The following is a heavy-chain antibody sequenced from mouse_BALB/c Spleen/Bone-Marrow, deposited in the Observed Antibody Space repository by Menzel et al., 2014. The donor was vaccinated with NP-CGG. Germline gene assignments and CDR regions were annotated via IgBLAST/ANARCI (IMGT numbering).Heavy chain of an antibody. J-gene: IGHJ2*01. V-gene: IGHV2-9*02. Sequence: VHLVESGPGLVSPSQSLSITCTVSGFSLTSYGVHWVRPPPGKGLEWLGVKWAGGTTSYNSALMSRLSISRDNSKSXVFLKMNSLQTDDTAIYYCARTGTKDYFDYWGQGTTLTVSS. CDR1: GFSLTSYG. CDR2: KWAGGTT. D-gene: IGHD4-1*01. CDR3: ARTGTKDYFDY.